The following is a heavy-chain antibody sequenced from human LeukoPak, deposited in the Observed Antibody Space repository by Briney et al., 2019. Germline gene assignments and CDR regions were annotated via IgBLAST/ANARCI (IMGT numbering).Heavy chain of an antibody. J-gene: IGHJ4*02. D-gene: IGHD5-18*01. CDR2: ISAYNGNT. V-gene: IGHV1-18*01. CDR3: ASGAAAMVIGY. CDR1: GYTFISYG. Sequence: ASVKVSCKPSGYTFISYGISWVRQAPGQGLEWMGWISAYNGNTNYAQKLQGRVTMTTDTSTSTAYMELSSLRSEDTAVYYCASGAAAMVIGYWGQGTLVTVSS.